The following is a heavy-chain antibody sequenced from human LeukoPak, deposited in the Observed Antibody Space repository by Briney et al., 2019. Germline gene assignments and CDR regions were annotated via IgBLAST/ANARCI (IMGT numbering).Heavy chain of an antibody. Sequence: GESLKISCEGSGYSFTSYWIGWGRQLPGKGVEGMGIIYPGDSESRYSPSFQGQVTISADKSIRTAYLQWSSLKASDTAMYYCARIAWFRELGGLDVWGQGTMVTVS. CDR1: GYSFTSYW. CDR2: IYPGDSES. CDR3: ARIAWFRELGGLDV. V-gene: IGHV5-51*01. D-gene: IGHD3-10*01. J-gene: IGHJ3*01.